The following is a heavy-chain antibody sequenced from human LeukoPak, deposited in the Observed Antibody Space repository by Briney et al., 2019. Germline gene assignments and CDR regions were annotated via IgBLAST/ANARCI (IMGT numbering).Heavy chain of an antibody. D-gene: IGHD2-2*01. CDR2: ISSSSSTI. J-gene: IGHJ4*02. CDR1: GFTFSSYS. Sequence: PGGSLRLSCAASGFTFSSYSMNWVRQAPGKGLEWVSYISSSSSTIYYADSVKGRFTISRDNAKNSLYLQMNSLRAEDTAVYYCARDCSSTSCYLDYWGQGTLVTVSS. CDR3: ARDCSSTSCYLDY. V-gene: IGHV3-48*01.